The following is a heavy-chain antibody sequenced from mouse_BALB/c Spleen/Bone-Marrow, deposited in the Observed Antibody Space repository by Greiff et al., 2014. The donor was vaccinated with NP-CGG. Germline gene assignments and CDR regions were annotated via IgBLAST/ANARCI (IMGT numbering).Heavy chain of an antibody. V-gene: IGHV1-82*01. CDR3: ARDYYGSSYDY. D-gene: IGHD1-1*01. CDR1: GYALSSSW. CDR2: IYPGDGDT. J-gene: IGHJ2*01. Sequence: QVQLQQSGPELVKPGASVKISCKASGYALSSSWMNWVKQRPGQGLEWIGRIYPGDGDTNYNGKFKGKATLTADKSSSTAYMQLSSLTSVDSAVYFCARDYYGSSYDYWGQGTTLTVSS.